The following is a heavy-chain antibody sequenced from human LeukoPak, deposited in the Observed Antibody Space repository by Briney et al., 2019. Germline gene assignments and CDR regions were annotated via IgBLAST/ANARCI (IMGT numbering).Heavy chain of an antibody. CDR1: GISVSSNY. CDR2: IYVDGST. Sequence: GGSLRLSCAASGISVSSNYMSWVRQAPGKGLQWVSVIYVDGSTYYADSVKGRITISRDNSRNTLYLQMNSLRAEDTAVYSCARAQYYYDSSGYYWGQGTLVTVSS. J-gene: IGHJ4*02. V-gene: IGHV3-66*01. D-gene: IGHD3-22*01. CDR3: ARAQYYYDSSGYY.